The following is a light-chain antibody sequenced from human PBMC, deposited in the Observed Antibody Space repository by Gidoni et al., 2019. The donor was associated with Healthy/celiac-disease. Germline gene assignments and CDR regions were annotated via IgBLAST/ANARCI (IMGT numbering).Light chain of an antibody. CDR3: QQRSNWLIT. Sequence: EIVLTQSPATLSLSPGERATLSCRASQSVSSYLAWYQQKPGQAPRLLIYDASTRATGLPARFSGSGSGTDFTLTSSSLEPEDFAVYYCQQRSNWLITFXPXTKVDIK. CDR2: DAS. J-gene: IGKJ3*01. CDR1: QSVSSY. V-gene: IGKV3-11*01.